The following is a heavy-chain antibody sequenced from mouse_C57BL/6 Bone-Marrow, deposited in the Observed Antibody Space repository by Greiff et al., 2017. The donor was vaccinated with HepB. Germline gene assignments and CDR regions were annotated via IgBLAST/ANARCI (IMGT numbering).Heavy chain of an antibody. Sequence: EVQVVESGEGLVKPGGSLKLSCAASGFTFSSYAMSWVRQTPEKRLEWVAYISSGGDYIYYADTVKGRFTISRDNARNTLYLQMSSLKSEDTAMYYCTRDRDYDGAFAYWGQGTLVTVSA. V-gene: IGHV5-9-1*02. J-gene: IGHJ3*01. CDR1: GFTFSSYA. CDR2: ISSGGDYI. D-gene: IGHD2-4*01. CDR3: TRDRDYDGAFAY.